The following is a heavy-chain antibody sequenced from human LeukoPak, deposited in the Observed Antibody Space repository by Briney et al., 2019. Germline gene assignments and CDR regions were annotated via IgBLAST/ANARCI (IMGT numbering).Heavy chain of an antibody. CDR1: GFTVSGNY. D-gene: IGHD2-2*01. CDR3: ARDCGSTSCYPYYGMDV. V-gene: IGHV3-53*01. Sequence: PGGSLRLSCAASGFTVSGNYMSWVRQAPGKGLEWVSIIYSGGSTYYADSVKGRFTISRDNSKNTLYLQLNSLRAEDTAVYYCARDCGSTSCYPYYGMDVWGQGTTVTVSS. CDR2: IYSGGST. J-gene: IGHJ6*02.